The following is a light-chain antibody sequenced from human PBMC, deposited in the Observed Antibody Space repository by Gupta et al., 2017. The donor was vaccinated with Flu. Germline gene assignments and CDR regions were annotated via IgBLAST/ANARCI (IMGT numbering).Light chain of an antibody. CDR1: QSALHSNGYTH. V-gene: IGKV2-28*01. CDR3: MQALQTPFT. Sequence: DMLLVQPPRCLPVTTGEPPSISCRSSQSALHSNGYTHLNWYLQKSGQSPQLLIYLGSDRASGVPDRFSGGGAGTDFILRISRVEAEDVGVYYCMQALQTPFTFGPGTKVDIK. CDR2: LGS. J-gene: IGKJ3*01.